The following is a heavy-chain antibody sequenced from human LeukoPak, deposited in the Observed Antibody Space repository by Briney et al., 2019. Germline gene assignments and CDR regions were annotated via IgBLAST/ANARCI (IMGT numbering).Heavy chain of an antibody. Sequence: GGSLRLSCAASGFTFSSYAMSWVRQAPGKGLEWVSGISGSGGDTYYADSVKGRFTISRDNSKNMLYLQMHSLRVEDTAVYYCAKDVSWWLRTIDYWGQGTLVTVSS. J-gene: IGHJ4*02. CDR2: ISGSGGDT. D-gene: IGHD2-15*01. CDR1: GFTFSSYA. CDR3: AKDVSWWLRTIDY. V-gene: IGHV3-23*01.